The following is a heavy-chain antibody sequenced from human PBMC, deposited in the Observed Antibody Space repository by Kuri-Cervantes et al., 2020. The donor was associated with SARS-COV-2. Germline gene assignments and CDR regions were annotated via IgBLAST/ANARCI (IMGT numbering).Heavy chain of an antibody. V-gene: IGHV1-2*02. CDR3: ARDAVLAAGYFDY. CDR1: GYTFTSYG. D-gene: IGHD6-13*01. CDR2: INPNSGGT. Sequence: ASVKVSCKASGYTFTSYGISWVRQAPGQGLEWMGWINPNSGGTNYAQKFQGRVTMTRDTSISTAYMELSRLRSDDTAVYYCARDAVLAAGYFDYWGQGTLVT. J-gene: IGHJ4*02.